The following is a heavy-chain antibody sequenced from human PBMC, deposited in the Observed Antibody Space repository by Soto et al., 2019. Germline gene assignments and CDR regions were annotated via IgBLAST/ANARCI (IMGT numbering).Heavy chain of an antibody. Sequence: QVQLQQWGAGLLKPSETLSLTCAVYGGSVSGYYWSWIRQPPGKGLEWIGEISHSGSTNYNPSLKSRLTISVDTSKNQFSLKLSSATAADTAVYYCARGIRVGATFYGMDVWGQGTTVTVSS. V-gene: IGHV4-34*01. J-gene: IGHJ6*02. D-gene: IGHD1-26*01. CDR2: ISHSGST. CDR3: ARGIRVGATFYGMDV. CDR1: GGSVSGYY.